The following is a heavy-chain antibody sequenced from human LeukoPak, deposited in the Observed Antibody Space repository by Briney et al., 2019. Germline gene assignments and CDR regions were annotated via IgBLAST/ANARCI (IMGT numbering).Heavy chain of an antibody. CDR3: ARASGYTSGWYDDAFDI. J-gene: IGHJ3*02. V-gene: IGHV3-21*01. CDR1: GFTFSSYS. D-gene: IGHD6-19*01. Sequence: GGSLRLSCAASGFTFSSYSMNWVRQAPGKGLEWVSSISSSSSYIYYADSVKGRFSISRDNAKNSLYLQMNSLRAEDTAVYYCARASGYTSGWYDDAFDIWGQGTMVTVSS. CDR2: ISSSSSYI.